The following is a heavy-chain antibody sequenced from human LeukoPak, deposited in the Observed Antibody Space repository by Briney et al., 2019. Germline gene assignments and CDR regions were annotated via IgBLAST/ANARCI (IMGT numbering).Heavy chain of an antibody. CDR1: GFTFSRYG. V-gene: IGHV3-30*18. D-gene: IGHD6-19*01. CDR3: AKSGGGYSSGWFY. J-gene: IGHJ4*02. Sequence: GGSLRLSCAASGFTFSRYGMHWVRQAPGKGLEWVAVISYDGSNKYYADSVKGRFTISRDNSKNTLYLQMNSLRAEDTAVYYCAKSGGGYSSGWFYWGQGTLVTVSS. CDR2: ISYDGSNK.